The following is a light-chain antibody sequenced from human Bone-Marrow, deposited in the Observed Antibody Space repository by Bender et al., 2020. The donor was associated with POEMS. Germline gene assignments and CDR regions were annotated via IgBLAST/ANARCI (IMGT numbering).Light chain of an antibody. Sequence: QSALTQPASVSGSPGQSITISCTGSSSDVGAYGYVSWFQQHPGKAPKLFLFDVNNRPSGISDRFFGSKSGNTASLTISGLQVEDEADYYCISYTTAWTWVFGGGTKLTVL. CDR1: SSDVGAYGY. V-gene: IGLV2-14*03. CDR3: ISYTTAWTWV. J-gene: IGLJ3*02. CDR2: DVN.